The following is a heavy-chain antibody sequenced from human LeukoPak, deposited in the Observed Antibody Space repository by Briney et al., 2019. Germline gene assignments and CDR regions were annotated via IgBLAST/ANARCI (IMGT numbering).Heavy chain of an antibody. D-gene: IGHD3-10*01. J-gene: IGHJ4*02. Sequence: SETLSLTCTVSGGSISSYYWSWIRQHPGKGLEWIGYIYYSGSTYYNPSLKSRVTISVDTSKNQFSLKLSSVTAADTAVYYCATTSDYYGSGSFDYWGQGTLVTVSS. CDR2: IYYSGST. V-gene: IGHV4-59*06. CDR1: GGSISSYY. CDR3: ATTSDYYGSGSFDY.